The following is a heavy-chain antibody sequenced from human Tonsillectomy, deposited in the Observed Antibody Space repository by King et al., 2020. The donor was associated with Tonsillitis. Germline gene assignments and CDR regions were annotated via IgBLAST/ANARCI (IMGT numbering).Heavy chain of an antibody. CDR2: ISSSARST. V-gene: IGHV3-23*04. CDR3: AKVRDVYGDYGDFDS. D-gene: IGHD4-17*01. Sequence: EVQLVESGGGLVQPGESLRLSCAASGFTFSSYAMSWLRQAPGKGLEWVSTISSSARSTYYSDSVRGRFTISRDNSQNTLYLQMNSLRVEDTAVYYCAKVRDVYGDYGDFDSWGQGTLVTVSS. CDR1: GFTFSSYA. J-gene: IGHJ4*02.